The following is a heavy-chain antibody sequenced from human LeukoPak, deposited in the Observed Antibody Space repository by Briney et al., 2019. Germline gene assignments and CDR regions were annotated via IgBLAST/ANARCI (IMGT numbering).Heavy chain of an antibody. CDR1: GFTFSNYW. V-gene: IGHV3-74*01. D-gene: IGHD3-3*01. J-gene: IGHJ4*02. CDR2: INSDGINT. CDR3: ARDPTLTIFGVVTVLDY. Sequence: PGGSLRLSCAASGFTFSNYWMHWVRQAPGKGLVWVSRINSDGINTSYADSVKGRFTISRDNAKNTLNLQMNSLRAEDTAVYYCARDPTLTIFGVVTVLDYWGQGTLVTVSS.